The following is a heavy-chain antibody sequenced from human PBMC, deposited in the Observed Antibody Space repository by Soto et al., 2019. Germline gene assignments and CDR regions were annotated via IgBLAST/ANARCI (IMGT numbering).Heavy chain of an antibody. D-gene: IGHD3-10*01. V-gene: IGHV4-31*03. CDR1: GASITSDGYY. Sequence: QVQLQESGPGLLKTSQTLALTCSVSGASITSDGYYWSWIRQFPGKGLEWIGHIYYSGNSYYNLSLGSRLLISLDTSKNQFSLKLSSVTAADTAVYYCARTVGSGSPDFDYWGQGILVTVSS. CDR2: IYYSGNS. J-gene: IGHJ4*02. CDR3: ARTVGSGSPDFDY.